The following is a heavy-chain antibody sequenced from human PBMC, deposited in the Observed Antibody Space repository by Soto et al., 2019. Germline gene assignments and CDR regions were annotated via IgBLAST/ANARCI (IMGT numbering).Heavy chain of an antibody. Sequence: GGFLRLSCAASGFTFSSYAMSWVRQAPGKGLEWVSAISGSGGSTYYADSVKGRFTISRDNSKNTLYLQMNSLRAEDTAVYYCAKGEYSSGWYPDWGQGTLVTVSS. V-gene: IGHV3-23*01. J-gene: IGHJ4*02. CDR2: ISGSGGST. CDR3: AKGEYSSGWYPD. D-gene: IGHD6-19*01. CDR1: GFTFSSYA.